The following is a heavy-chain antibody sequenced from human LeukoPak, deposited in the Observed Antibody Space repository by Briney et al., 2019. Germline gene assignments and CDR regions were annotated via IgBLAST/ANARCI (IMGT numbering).Heavy chain of an antibody. CDR2: IGIDSGNR. V-gene: IGHV3-48*04. CDR1: GVIFGDDR. J-gene: IGHJ4*02. CDR3: ARDHNFAFDN. D-gene: IGHD5-24*01. Sequence: GGSLRLSCAASGVIFGDDRMNWVRQPPGKGLEWISYIGIDSGNRKYADSLQGRFTISADNAKNSLYLQMNSLRVEDTAVYYCARDHNFAFDNWGQGTLVTVSS.